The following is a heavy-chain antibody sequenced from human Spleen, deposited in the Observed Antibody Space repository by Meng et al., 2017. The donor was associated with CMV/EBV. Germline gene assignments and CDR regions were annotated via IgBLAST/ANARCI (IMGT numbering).Heavy chain of an antibody. V-gene: IGHV3-9*01. Sequence: GGSLRLSCAASGFTFDDYAMHWVRQAPGKGLEWVSGISWNSGSIGYADSVKGRFTISRDNAKNSLYLQMNSLRAEDTALYYCAKDIWVGGSGCAGGYYYGMDVWGQGTTVTVSS. CDR3: AKDIWVGGSGCAGGYYYGMDV. CDR1: GFTFDDYA. CDR2: ISWNSGSI. D-gene: IGHD3-3*01. J-gene: IGHJ6*02.